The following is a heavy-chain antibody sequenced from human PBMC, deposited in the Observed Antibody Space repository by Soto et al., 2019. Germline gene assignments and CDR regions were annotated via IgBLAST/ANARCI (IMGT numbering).Heavy chain of an antibody. CDR2: IKPDGTEK. CDR3: ARERYSLPY. CDR1: GFTFSTYW. V-gene: IGHV3-7*03. Sequence: GWSLRLSCAGSGFTFSTYWMSWVRQAPGKGLEWVANIKPDGTEKNYVDSVKGRFTISRDNAKNSLYLQMNSLRAEDAAVYYCARERYSLPYWGQGNLVTVSS. D-gene: IGHD3-9*01. J-gene: IGHJ4*02.